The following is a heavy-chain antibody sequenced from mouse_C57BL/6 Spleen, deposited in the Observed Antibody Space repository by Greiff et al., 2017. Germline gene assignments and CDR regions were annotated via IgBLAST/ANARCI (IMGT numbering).Heavy chain of an antibody. D-gene: IGHD1-1*01. CDR3: AREIYYGSSYGTGYFDV. CDR1: GYSITSGYY. CDR2: ISYDGSN. J-gene: IGHJ1*03. V-gene: IGHV3-6*01. Sequence: EVQLQESGPGLVKPSQSLSLTCSVTGYSITSGYYWNWIRQFPGNKLEWMGYISYDGSNNYNPSLKNRISITRDTSKNQFFLKLNSVTTEDTATYYCAREIYYGSSYGTGYFDVWGTGTTVTVSS.